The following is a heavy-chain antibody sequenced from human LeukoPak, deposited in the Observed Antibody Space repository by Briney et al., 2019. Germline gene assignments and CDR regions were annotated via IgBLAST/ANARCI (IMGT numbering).Heavy chain of an antibody. Sequence: SETLSLTCAVYGGSFSGYYWSWIRQPPGKGLEWIGEINHSGSTIYNPSLKSRVTISVDTSKNQFSLKLSSVTAADTAVYYCARAPDLDYWGQGTLVTVSS. CDR2: INHSGST. CDR1: GGSFSGYY. J-gene: IGHJ4*02. V-gene: IGHV4-34*01. CDR3: ARAPDLDY.